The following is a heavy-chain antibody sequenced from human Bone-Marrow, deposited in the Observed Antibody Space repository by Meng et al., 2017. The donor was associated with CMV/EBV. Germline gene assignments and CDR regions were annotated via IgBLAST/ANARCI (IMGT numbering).Heavy chain of an antibody. Sequence: SETLSLTCTVSGGSISSYYWSWIRQPPGKGLEWIGYIYYSGSTNYNPSLKSRVTISVDTSKNQFSLKLSSVTAADTAVYYCARTTVTTKGYYYGMDVWGQGTTVTGSS. D-gene: IGHD4-11*01. CDR3: ARTTVTTKGYYYGMDV. CDR2: IYYSGST. V-gene: IGHV4-59*01. J-gene: IGHJ6*01. CDR1: GGSISSYY.